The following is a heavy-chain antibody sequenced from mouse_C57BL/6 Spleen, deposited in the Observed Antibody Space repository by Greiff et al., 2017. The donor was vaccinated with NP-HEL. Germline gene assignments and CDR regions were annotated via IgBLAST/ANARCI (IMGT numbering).Heavy chain of an antibody. CDR1: GYAFSSSW. D-gene: IGHD4-1*01. J-gene: IGHJ3*01. CDR3: HLTGWFAY. Sequence: VQLQQSGPELVKPGASVKISCKASGYAFSSSWMNWVKQRPGKGLEWIGRIYPGDGDTNYNGKFKGKATLTADKSSSTAYMQLSSLTSEDSAVYFGHLTGWFAYWGQGTLVTVSA. V-gene: IGHV1-82*01. CDR2: IYPGDGDT.